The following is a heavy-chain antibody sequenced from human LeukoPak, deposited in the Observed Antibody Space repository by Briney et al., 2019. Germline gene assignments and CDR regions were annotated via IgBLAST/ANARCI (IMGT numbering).Heavy chain of an antibody. CDR1: GLTFSSYA. V-gene: IGHV3-23*01. CDR3: ASAQTYYDILTGYLEGDY. CDR2: IIGIGGST. D-gene: IGHD3-9*01. J-gene: IGHJ4*02. Sequence: GGSLRLSCAASGLTFSSYAMSWVRQAPGKGLEWVSAIIGIGGSTYYADSVKGRFTISRDNSKNTLYLQMNSLRAEDTAVYYCASAQTYYDILTGYLEGDYWGQGTLVTVSS.